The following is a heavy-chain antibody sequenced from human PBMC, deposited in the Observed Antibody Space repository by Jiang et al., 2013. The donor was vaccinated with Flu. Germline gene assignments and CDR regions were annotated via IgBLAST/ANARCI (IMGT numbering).Heavy chain of an antibody. CDR3: ATPNPAAAGTFGY. V-gene: IGHV1-69*02. J-gene: IGHJ4*02. D-gene: IGHD6-13*01. Sequence: SWVRQAPGQGLEWMGRIIPILGIANYAQKFQGRVTITADKSTSTAYMELSSLRSEDTAVYYCATPNPAAAGTFGYWGQGTLVTVSS. CDR2: IIPILGIA.